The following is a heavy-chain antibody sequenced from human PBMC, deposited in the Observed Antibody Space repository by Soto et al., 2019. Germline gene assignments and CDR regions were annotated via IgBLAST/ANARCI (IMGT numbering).Heavy chain of an antibody. D-gene: IGHD2-2*01. CDR3: ARLGRYYSSSRSFYSWFDP. Sequence: SETLSLTCTVSGGSVSSYYWSWIRQPPGKGLEWIGYVYYSGSPSYNPSLESRVTLSVDTSKNQFSLKLSSVTAADTAVYYCARLGRYYSSSRSFYSWFDPWGQGTLVTVSS. CDR2: VYYSGSP. J-gene: IGHJ5*02. V-gene: IGHV4-59*02. CDR1: GGSVSSYY.